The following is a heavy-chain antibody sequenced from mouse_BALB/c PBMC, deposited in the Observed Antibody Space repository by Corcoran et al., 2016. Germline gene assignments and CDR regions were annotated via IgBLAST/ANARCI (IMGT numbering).Heavy chain of an antibody. CDR1: GYTFTDYY. CDR2: INPNNGGT. V-gene: IGHV1-26*01. J-gene: IGHJ1*01. Sequence: EVQLQQSGAELVKPGAAVKMSCKASGYTFTDYYMKWVQQSHGKRLEWIGDINPNNGGTSYNQKFKGKATLTIDKSSSTAYMQLNSLTSEDSAVYYCARGWDGNMDVWGAGTTVTVSS. CDR3: ARGWDGNMDV. D-gene: IGHD4-1*01.